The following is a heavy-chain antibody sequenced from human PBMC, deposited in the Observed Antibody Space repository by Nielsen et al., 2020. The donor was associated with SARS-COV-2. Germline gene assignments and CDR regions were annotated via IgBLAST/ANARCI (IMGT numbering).Heavy chain of an antibody. CDR1: GYTFTSYY. D-gene: IGHD1-26*01. Sequence: ASVKVSCKASGYTFTSYYMHWVRQAPGQGLEWMGWISAYNGNTNYAQKLQGRVTMTTDTSTSTAYMELRSLRSDDTAVYYCAREWELLPSDAFDIWGQGTMVTVSS. CDR2: ISAYNGNT. CDR3: AREWELLPSDAFDI. V-gene: IGHV1-18*04. J-gene: IGHJ3*02.